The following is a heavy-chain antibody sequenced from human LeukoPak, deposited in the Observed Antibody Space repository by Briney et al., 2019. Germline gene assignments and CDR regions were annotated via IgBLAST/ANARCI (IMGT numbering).Heavy chain of an antibody. CDR2: TPPDEGLK. V-gene: IGHV3-30*04. J-gene: IGHJ6*04. D-gene: IGHD3-10*02. CDR1: GFTFSSYA. CDR3: AELGITMIGGV. Sequence: GRSLRLSCAASGFTFSSYAMHWVRQAPGKGLEWVAVTPPDEGLKFYGDSVKGRFTISRDNSKNTMYLQMNSLRAEDTAVYYCAELGITMIGGVWGKGTTVTISS.